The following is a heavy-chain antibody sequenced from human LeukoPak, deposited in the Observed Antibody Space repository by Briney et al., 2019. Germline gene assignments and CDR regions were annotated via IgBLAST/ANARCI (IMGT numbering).Heavy chain of an antibody. CDR2: ISGSGGTT. V-gene: IGHV3-23*01. J-gene: IGHJ5*02. CDR1: GFTFSSYA. Sequence: GGSLRLSCAASGFTFSSYAMSWVRQAPGKGLECVSVISGSGGTTYYADSVKGRFTISRDNSKNTLYLQMNSLKTEDTAVYYCARQESGVVPAALLPWGQGTLVTVSS. CDR3: ARQESGVVPAALLP. D-gene: IGHD2-2*01.